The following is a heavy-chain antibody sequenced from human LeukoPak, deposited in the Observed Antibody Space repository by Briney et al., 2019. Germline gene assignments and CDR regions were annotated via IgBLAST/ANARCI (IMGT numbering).Heavy chain of an antibody. J-gene: IGHJ4*02. Sequence: ASVKVSCKASGYTFTSDGISWVRQAPGQGLERMGWINAYNGNTNYEQKLQGRVTMTTDTSTSTAYMELRSLRSDETAVYYCARAGYYYDSSGYYGYWGQGTLVTVSS. CDR1: GYTFTSDG. CDR2: INAYNGNT. CDR3: ARAGYYYDSSGYYGY. V-gene: IGHV1-18*01. D-gene: IGHD3-22*01.